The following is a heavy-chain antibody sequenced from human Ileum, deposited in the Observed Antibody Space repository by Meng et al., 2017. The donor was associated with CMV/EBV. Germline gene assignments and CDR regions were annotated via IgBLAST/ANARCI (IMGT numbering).Heavy chain of an antibody. CDR1: GFTLDEYG. J-gene: IGHJ4*02. CDR2: VNWKGDNT. Sequence: LRLSCAASGFTLDEYGMSWGRQPPGKGLEWLSGVNWKGDNTGYADSVKGRFTISRDNAKNSLYLQMNSLRVEDTAFYYCARDGRGSDYWGQGTLVTVSS. CDR3: ARDGRGSDY. V-gene: IGHV3-20*04.